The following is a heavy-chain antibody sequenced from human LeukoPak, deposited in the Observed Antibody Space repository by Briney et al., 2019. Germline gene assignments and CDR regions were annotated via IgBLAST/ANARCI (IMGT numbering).Heavy chain of an antibody. J-gene: IGHJ3*01. CDR2: IKQDGSDK. V-gene: IGHV3-7*04. CDR3: AREGLWVGPDSGKTRRPYWEV. D-gene: IGHD2-21*01. CDR1: GFTFSSYW. Sequence: PGGSLRLSCAASGFTFSSYWMSWVRQAPGKGLQWVANIKQDGSDKYYVDSVKGRFTISRDNAKNSLHLQMSSLRAEDTAVYYCAREGLWVGPDSGKTRRPYWEVWGQGTMVTVSS.